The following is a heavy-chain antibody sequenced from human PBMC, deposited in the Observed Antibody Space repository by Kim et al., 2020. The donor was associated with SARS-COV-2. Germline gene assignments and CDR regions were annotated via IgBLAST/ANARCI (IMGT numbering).Heavy chain of an antibody. CDR2: IFNTGQA. CDR3: ARIPHPGGGWGYFYS. Sequence: SETLSLTCTVSGGSISTSGYSWTWVRQFPGKGLEWIGYIFNTGQAKYNPSLSSRVIISPDTSKNQFSLTLNSVTAADTAVYYCARIPHPGGGWGYFYSWG. CDR1: GGSISTSGYS. V-gene: IGHV4-31*03. D-gene: IGHD3-16*01. J-gene: IGHJ5*01.